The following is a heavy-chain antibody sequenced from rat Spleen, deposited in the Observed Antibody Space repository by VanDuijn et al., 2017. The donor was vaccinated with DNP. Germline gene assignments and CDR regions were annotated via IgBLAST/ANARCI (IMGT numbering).Heavy chain of an antibody. Sequence: QVQLRESGPGLVQSSQTLSLTCTVSGFSLTGYHVHWVRQPPGKGLEWIAAISSGGSTYYNSALKSRLSISRDTSKSQVFLKMNSLQTEDTATYYCARSPETSYIYFPWAYWGQGTLVIVSS. CDR1: GFSLTGYH. D-gene: IGHD1-2*01. V-gene: IGHV2S12*01. CDR2: ISSGGST. CDR3: ARSPETSYIYFPWAY. J-gene: IGHJ3*01.